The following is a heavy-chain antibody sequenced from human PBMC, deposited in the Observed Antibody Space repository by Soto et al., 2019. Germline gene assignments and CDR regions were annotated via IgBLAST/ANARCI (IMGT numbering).Heavy chain of an antibody. CDR3: ARGVNWEPLTRNNWFDP. V-gene: IGHV3-48*03. J-gene: IGHJ5*02. D-gene: IGHD7-27*01. CDR1: GFTFSSYE. CDR2: ISSSGSTI. Sequence: PGGSLRLSCAASGFTFSSYEMNWVRQAPGKGLEWVSYISSSGSTIYYADSVKGRFTISRDNAKNSLYLQMNSLRAEDTAVYYCARGVNWEPLTRNNWFDPWGQGTLVTVSS.